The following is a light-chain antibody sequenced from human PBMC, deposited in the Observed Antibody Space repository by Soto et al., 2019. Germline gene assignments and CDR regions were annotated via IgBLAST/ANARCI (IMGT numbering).Light chain of an antibody. CDR1: TSFVGTYNF. V-gene: IGLV2-14*01. Sequence: QSALTQPASVSGSAGQSITISCTGTTSFVGTYNFVSWYQQHPGKAPKLMIYEVSNRPSGVSNRFSGSKSGNTASLTISGLQAEDEADYYCSSYTSSSRVVFGGGTKLTVL. CDR3: SSYTSSSRVV. J-gene: IGLJ2*01. CDR2: EVS.